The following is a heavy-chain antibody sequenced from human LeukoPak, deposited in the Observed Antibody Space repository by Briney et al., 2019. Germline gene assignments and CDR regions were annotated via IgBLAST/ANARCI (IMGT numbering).Heavy chain of an antibody. V-gene: IGHV4-34*01. J-gene: IGHJ4*02. Sequence: SGTLRLSCAAYGGSFSGYYWSWVRQPPGKGLEWISEISHSGSTNYYPSLKSRVTISVDTSKNQFSLKLSSVTAADTAVYYCARARITMVRGAPPDYWGQGTLVTVSS. CDR2: ISHSGST. CDR1: GGSFSGYY. D-gene: IGHD3-10*01. CDR3: ARARITMVRGAPPDY.